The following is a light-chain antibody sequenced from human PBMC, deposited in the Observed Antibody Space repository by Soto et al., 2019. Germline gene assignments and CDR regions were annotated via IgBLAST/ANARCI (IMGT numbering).Light chain of an antibody. CDR2: ANS. V-gene: IGLV1-40*01. Sequence: QSVLTQPPSVSGAPGQGVTISCTGSSCNIGANYDVHWYQHLPGTGPKLLIYANSFRPSGVPDRVSASKSGSSASLAITGLQAEDEADYYCQSYDARLSAYVFGTGTKVTVL. CDR1: SCNIGANYD. J-gene: IGLJ1*01. CDR3: QSYDARLSAYV.